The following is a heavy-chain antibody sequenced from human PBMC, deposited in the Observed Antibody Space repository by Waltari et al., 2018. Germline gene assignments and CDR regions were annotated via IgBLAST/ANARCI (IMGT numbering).Heavy chain of an antibody. CDR2: IYYSGSN. CDR3: ARVGGAYGAIDY. D-gene: IGHD4-17*01. V-gene: IGHV4-39*07. CDR1: GGSISSSSYY. Sequence: QLQLQESGPGLVKPSETLSLTCTVSGGSISSSSYYWGWIRQPPGKGLEWIGSIYYSGSNYYNPSLKSRVTISVDTSKNQFSLKLSSVTAADTAVYYCARVGGAYGAIDYWGQGTLVTVSS. J-gene: IGHJ4*02.